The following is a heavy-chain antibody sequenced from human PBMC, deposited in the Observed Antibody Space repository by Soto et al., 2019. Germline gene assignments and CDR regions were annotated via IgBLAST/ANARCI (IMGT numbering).Heavy chain of an antibody. CDR2: IFYSGST. V-gene: IGHV4-59*01. CDR3: ARDGATEGIT. CDR1: GCSISSYY. Sequence: SETLSLTCTVSGCSISSYYWSWIRQPPGKGLEWIGYIFYSGSTNYNPSLKSRVTISVDTSKSQFSLRLSSVTAADTAVYYCARDGATEGITWGQGTLVTVSS. D-gene: IGHD1-20*01. J-gene: IGHJ5*02.